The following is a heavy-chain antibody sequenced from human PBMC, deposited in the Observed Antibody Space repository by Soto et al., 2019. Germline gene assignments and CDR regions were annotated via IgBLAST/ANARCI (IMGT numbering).Heavy chain of an antibody. Sequence: SETLSLTCTVSGGSISSYYWSWIRQPPGKGLEWIGYIYYSGSTNYNPSLKSRVTISVDTSKNQFSLKLSSVTAADTAVYYGARVSIESTRREMATITRGYYFDYWGQGTLVTVSS. CDR3: ARVSIESTRREMATITRGYYFDY. D-gene: IGHD5-12*01. CDR2: IYYSGST. CDR1: GGSISSYY. J-gene: IGHJ4*02. V-gene: IGHV4-59*01.